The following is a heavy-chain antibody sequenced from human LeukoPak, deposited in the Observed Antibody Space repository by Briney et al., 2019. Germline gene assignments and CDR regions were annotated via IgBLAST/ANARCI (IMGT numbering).Heavy chain of an antibody. J-gene: IGHJ4*02. CDR3: ARDGNYYGSGSYYNIDY. CDR1: GGTFSSYA. Sequence: SVKVSCKASGGTFSSYAISWVRQAPGQGLEWMGGIIPIFGTANYAQKFQGRVTITADESASTAYMELSSLRSEDTAVYYCARDGNYYGSGSYYNIDYWGQGTLVTVSS. CDR2: IIPIFGTA. V-gene: IGHV1-69*13. D-gene: IGHD3-10*01.